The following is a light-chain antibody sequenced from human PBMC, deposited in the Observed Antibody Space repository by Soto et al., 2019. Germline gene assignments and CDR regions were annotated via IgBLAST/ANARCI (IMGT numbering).Light chain of an antibody. CDR2: EVR. J-gene: IGLJ1*01. CDR1: NRDVGSYNL. Sequence: QSALTQPASVSGSPGQSITIACTGTNRDVGSYNLVSWYQQRPGEAPKLIISEVRNRPSGISYRFSASKSAFTASLTISGLQAEDEAHYYCSSYTTSYFYVFGPGTKLTVL. CDR3: SSYTTSYFYV. V-gene: IGLV2-14*01.